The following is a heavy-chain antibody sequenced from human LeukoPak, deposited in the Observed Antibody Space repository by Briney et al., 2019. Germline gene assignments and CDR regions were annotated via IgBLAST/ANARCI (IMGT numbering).Heavy chain of an antibody. J-gene: IGHJ4*02. Sequence: SQTLSLTCTVSGGSISSGGYYWSWIRQHPGKGLEWIGYIYYSGSTYYNPSLKSRVTISVDTSKNQFSLKLSSVTAADTAVYYCARVREITGMEAGGYFDYWGQGALVTVSS. CDR1: GGSISSGGYY. D-gene: IGHD1-20*01. CDR2: IYYSGST. CDR3: ARVREITGMEAGGYFDY. V-gene: IGHV4-31*03.